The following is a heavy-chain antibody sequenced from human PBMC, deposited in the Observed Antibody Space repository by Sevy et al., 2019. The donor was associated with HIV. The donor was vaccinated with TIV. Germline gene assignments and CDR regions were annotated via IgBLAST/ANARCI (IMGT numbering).Heavy chain of an antibody. J-gene: IGHJ4*02. D-gene: IGHD3-3*01. V-gene: IGHV3-9*01. CDR1: GFTFDDYA. CDR3: AKDRAMYFDSWSGAAIDS. Sequence: GGSLRLSCAASGFTFDDYAMHWVRQAPGKGLEWVSAISWNSGSIGYSDSVKGRFTISRDKSKNSLYLQMNSLRAEDTAFYYGAKDRAMYFDSWSGAAIDSWGQGTLVTVSS. CDR2: ISWNSGSI.